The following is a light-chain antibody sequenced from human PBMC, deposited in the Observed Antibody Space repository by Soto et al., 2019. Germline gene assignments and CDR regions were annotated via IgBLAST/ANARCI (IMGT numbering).Light chain of an antibody. CDR3: QQSYKTPLT. CDR1: QDISNY. J-gene: IGKJ3*01. V-gene: IGKV1-39*01. Sequence: DIQMTQSPSSLSASVGDRVTITCQASQDISNYLNWYQQKPGKAPKLLIYAASTLQSGVPSRFSGSESGTEFTLTISSLQPEDFGDYICQQSYKTPLTFGPGTKVEIK. CDR2: AAS.